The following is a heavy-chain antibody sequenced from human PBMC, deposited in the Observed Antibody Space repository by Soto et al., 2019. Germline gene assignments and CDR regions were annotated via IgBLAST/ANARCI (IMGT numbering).Heavy chain of an antibody. Sequence: QVQLVQPGAEVKKPGSSVKVSCKASGGTFSSYAISLVRHASGQGLEWMGGIIPISGTANYAQKLQGRVTNTADESTSAAYLELSSLRSEYMAVYYCARNEMTACRFDPWGQGTLVTVSS. J-gene: IGHJ5*02. D-gene: IGHD2-21*02. CDR1: GGTFSSYA. V-gene: IGHV1-69*01. CDR2: IIPISGTA. CDR3: ARNEMTACRFDP.